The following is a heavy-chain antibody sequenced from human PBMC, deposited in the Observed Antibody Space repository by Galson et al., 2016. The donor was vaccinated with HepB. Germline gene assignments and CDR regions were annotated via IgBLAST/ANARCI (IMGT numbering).Heavy chain of an antibody. CDR1: GYTVTSQA. V-gene: IGHV1-3*01. D-gene: IGHD3-10*01. CDR3: SRWDLVHAFDI. Sequence: SVEVSCKASGYTVTSQAMHWVRQAPGQRLEWMGWINAGNGNTKYSQKFQGRVTFTRDTSANTAYMELSSLRSEDTALYYCSRWDLVHAFDIWGQGTMVTGSS. J-gene: IGHJ3*02. CDR2: INAGNGNT.